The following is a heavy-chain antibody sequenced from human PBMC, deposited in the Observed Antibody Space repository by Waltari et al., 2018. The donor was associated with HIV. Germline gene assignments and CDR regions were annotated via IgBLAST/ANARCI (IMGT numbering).Heavy chain of an antibody. CDR1: GYTLTELS. CDR3: ATAVGGYDYSPEGLLYYALAV. CDR2: VDPEDGET. V-gene: IGHV1-24*01. J-gene: IGHJ6*02. Sequence: QVHLVQSGAEVKKPGASVTVSCKVSGYTLTELSMHWVRQAPGTGLEWMGRVDPEDGETIRAQKFRGRVTLTENTAANTAYMELTSLTSDDTAVYYCATAVGGYDYSPEGLLYYALAVWGQGTTVTVSS. D-gene: IGHD5-12*01.